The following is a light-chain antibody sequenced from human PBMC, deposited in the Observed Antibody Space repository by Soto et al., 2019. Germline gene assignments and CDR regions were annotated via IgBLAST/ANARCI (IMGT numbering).Light chain of an antibody. Sequence: EIVMTQSPATLSVSPGESATLSCRASQSVSSNLAWYQQKPGQAPRLLIYGASTRATGIPARFSGSGSGTEFTLSISSLQSEDVAVYYCQKSSQWPPMTVGKGTRLEIK. J-gene: IGKJ5*01. CDR2: GAS. CDR1: QSVSSN. V-gene: IGKV3D-15*01. CDR3: QKSSQWPPMT.